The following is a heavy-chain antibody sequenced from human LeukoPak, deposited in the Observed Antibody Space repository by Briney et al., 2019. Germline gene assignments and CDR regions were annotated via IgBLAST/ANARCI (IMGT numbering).Heavy chain of an antibody. Sequence: ASVKVSCKASGYTFTTYDINWVRQATGKGLEWMGWMNPNSGNTGYAQKFQGRVTMTRNTSISTAYMELSSLRSEDTAVYYCARVCSSTSCADFGSWGQGTLVTVSS. CDR1: GYTFTTYD. CDR2: MNPNSGNT. J-gene: IGHJ4*02. CDR3: ARVCSSTSCADFGS. D-gene: IGHD2-2*01. V-gene: IGHV1-8*01.